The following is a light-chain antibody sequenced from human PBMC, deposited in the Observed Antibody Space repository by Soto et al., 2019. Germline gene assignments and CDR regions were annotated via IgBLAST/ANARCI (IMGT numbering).Light chain of an antibody. CDR3: QQSYSTLIT. V-gene: IGKV1-39*01. J-gene: IGKJ5*01. Sequence: DLQMTQSPSSLSPPAVHRVTITYRASQSISSYLNWYQQKPGKAPKLLIYAASSLQSGVPSRFSGSGSGTDFTLTISSLQPEDFATYYCQQSYSTLITFGQGIGLEIK. CDR2: AAS. CDR1: QSISSY.